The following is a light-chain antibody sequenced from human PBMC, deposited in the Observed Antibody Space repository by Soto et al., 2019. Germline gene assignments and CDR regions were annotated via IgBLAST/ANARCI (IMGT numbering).Light chain of an antibody. CDR2: DAS. CDR1: HSIRDC. V-gene: IGKV1-5*01. J-gene: IGKJ4*01. Sequence: DIQMTQSPSTLSASVGDSLTITCRASHSIRDCLAWYQQKPGKAPHLLIYDASNLESGVPSRFSGCGSGTEFTLTVSSLRPDDFGTSYCQQYESYSLTFGGGTRVEIK. CDR3: QQYESYSLT.